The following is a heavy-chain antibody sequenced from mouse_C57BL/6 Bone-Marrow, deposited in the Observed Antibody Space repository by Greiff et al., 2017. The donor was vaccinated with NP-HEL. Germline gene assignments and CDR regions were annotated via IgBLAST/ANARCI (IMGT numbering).Heavy chain of an antibody. Sequence: QVQLQQPGAELVKPGASVKVSCKASGYTFTSYWMHWVKQRPGQGLEWIGRIHPSDSDTNYNQKFKGKATLTVDKSSSTAYMQLSSLTSEDSAVYFCARREGYGNYGKWFAYWGQGTLVTVSA. CDR2: IHPSDSDT. CDR1: GYTFTSYW. D-gene: IGHD2-1*01. V-gene: IGHV1-74*01. CDR3: ARREGYGNYGKWFAY. J-gene: IGHJ3*01.